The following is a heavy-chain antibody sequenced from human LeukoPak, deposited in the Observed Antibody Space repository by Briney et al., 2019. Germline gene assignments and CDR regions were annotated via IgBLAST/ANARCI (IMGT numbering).Heavy chain of an antibody. D-gene: IGHD5-18*01. Sequence: GGSLRLSCAASGITFGSYAMNWVRQAPGKWLEWVSRINSGGGTTYYAESVKGRFTISRDNSKNTLYLQMNSLRAEDTALYYCGYRYGNGAFDIRGKGTMVTVSS. CDR3: GYRYGNGAFDI. CDR2: INSGGGTT. J-gene: IGHJ3*02. CDR1: GITFGSYA. V-gene: IGHV3-23*01.